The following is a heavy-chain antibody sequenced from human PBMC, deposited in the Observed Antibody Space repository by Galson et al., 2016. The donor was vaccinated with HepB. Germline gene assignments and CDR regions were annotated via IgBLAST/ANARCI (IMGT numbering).Heavy chain of an antibody. J-gene: IGHJ4*02. CDR3: ARATGDYTLLWY. CDR1: GGSVSSGTHY. D-gene: IGHD4-17*01. V-gene: IGHV4-61*01. Sequence: ETLSLTCTVSGGSVSSGTHYWTWIRQPPGKGLEWIGYIYYSVTTNYNPSLKSRVTISVDTSKNQLSLKLNSVTAADTAVYYCARATGDYTLLWYWGQGTLVTVSS. CDR2: IYYSVTT.